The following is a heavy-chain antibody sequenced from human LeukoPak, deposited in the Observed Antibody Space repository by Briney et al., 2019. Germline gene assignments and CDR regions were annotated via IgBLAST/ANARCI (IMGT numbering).Heavy chain of an antibody. D-gene: IGHD3-22*01. J-gene: IGHJ4*02. CDR3: AKRGYYYANSGYYYFDY. CDR1: GFTFSSYA. V-gene: IGHV3-23*01. Sequence: GGSLSLSCAASGFTFSSYAMSWVRQAPGKGLEWVSAISGSGGSTYSADSVKGRFTISRDNSKNTLYLQMNSLRAEDTAVYYCAKRGYYYANSGYYYFDYWGQGTLVTVSS. CDR2: ISGSGGST.